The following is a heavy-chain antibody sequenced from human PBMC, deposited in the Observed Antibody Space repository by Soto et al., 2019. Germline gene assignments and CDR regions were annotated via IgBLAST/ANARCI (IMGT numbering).Heavy chain of an antibody. V-gene: IGHV3-21*01. CDR3: AREGALKPFSS. Sequence: LRLSCAASGFTFSDFSMTWVRQAPGKGLEWVSSISGSSSSVYYADSVKGRFTISRDNAKNSLYLQMNSLRADDTAMYYCAREGALKPFSSWGQGALVTVSS. CDR2: ISGSSSSV. J-gene: IGHJ5*02. CDR1: GFTFSDFS.